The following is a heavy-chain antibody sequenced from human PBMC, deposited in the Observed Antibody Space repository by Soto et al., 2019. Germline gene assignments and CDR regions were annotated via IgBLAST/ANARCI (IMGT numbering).Heavy chain of an antibody. D-gene: IGHD2-15*01. CDR1: GYTFTSYA. V-gene: IGHV1-3*01. J-gene: IGHJ4*02. CDR2: INAGNGNT. CDR3: ARGPGGPDGPGDY. Sequence: QVQLVQSGAEVKKPGASVKVSCKASGYTFTSYAMPWVRQAPGQRLEWMGWINAGNGNTKYSQKFQGRVTITRDTSASTAYMEMSSLRSEDTAVYYCARGPGGPDGPGDYWGQGTLVTVSS.